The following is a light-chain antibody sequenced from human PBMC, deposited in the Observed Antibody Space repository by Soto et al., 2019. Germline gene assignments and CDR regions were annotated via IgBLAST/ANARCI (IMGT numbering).Light chain of an antibody. J-gene: IGLJ1*01. Sequence: QSALTQPPSASGSPGQSVTISCTGTKNDVGFYDFVSWYQHHPGKAPRLIIYEVVQRPSGVPDRFSGSKSGNTAPLTVSGLQAADEADYFCKSYAGSNTYVFGRGTKVTVL. CDR2: EVV. CDR3: KSYAGSNTYV. V-gene: IGLV2-8*01. CDR1: KNDVGFYDF.